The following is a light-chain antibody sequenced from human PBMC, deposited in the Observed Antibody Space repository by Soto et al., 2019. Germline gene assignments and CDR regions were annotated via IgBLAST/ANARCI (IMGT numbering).Light chain of an antibody. CDR3: QQYNSYSLT. CDR1: QSISHY. CDR2: DAS. Sequence: DVQMTQSPSTLSAFVGDRVTITCRASQSISHYLAWYQQKPGKAPKLLIYDASSLESGVPSRFSGSGSGTEFTLTISSRQPDDFATYYCQQYNSYSLTVGGGTKVEIK. V-gene: IGKV1-5*01. J-gene: IGKJ4*01.